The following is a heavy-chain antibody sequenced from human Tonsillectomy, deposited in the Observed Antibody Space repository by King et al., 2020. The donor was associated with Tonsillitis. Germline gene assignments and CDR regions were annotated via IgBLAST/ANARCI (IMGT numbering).Heavy chain of an antibody. CDR3: ARDPYPERITMIAAMEY. Sequence: EVQLVESGGGLVKPGGSLRLSCAASGFTFSSYSMNWVRQAPGKGLEWVSSISSSSSYIYYADSVKGRFTISRDNAKNSLYLQMNSLRAEDTAVYYCARDPYPERITMIAAMEYWGQGTLVTVSS. V-gene: IGHV3-21*01. CDR2: ISSSSSYI. CDR1: GFTFSSYS. D-gene: IGHD3-22*01. J-gene: IGHJ4*02.